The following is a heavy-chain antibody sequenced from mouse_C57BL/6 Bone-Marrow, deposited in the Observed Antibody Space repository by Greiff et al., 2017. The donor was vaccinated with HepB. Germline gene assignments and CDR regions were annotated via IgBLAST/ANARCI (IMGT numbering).Heavy chain of an antibody. Sequence: VQVVESGAELVRPGASVTLSCKASGYTFTDYEMHWVKQTPVHGLEWIGAIDPENGDTAYNQKFKGKAILTADKSSSTAYMELRSLTSEDSAVYYCTRYRDSAYWGQGTLVTVSA. V-gene: IGHV1-15*01. J-gene: IGHJ3*01. CDR1: GYTFTDYE. CDR3: TRYRDSAY. CDR2: IDPENGDT. D-gene: IGHD2-14*01.